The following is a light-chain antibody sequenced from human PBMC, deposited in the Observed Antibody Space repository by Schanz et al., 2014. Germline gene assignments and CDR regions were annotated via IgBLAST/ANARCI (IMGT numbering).Light chain of an antibody. CDR3: QQRGNWPLT. CDR2: GAS. V-gene: IGKV3D-20*02. Sequence: EIVLTQSPGTLSLSPGERATLSCRASQSVSSSYLAWFQQKPGQAPRLLIYGASSRATGIPDRFSGSGSWTEFTITISRLEPEEYTVYYCQQRGNWPLTFGRGTKVEIK. J-gene: IGKJ4*01. CDR1: QSVSSSY.